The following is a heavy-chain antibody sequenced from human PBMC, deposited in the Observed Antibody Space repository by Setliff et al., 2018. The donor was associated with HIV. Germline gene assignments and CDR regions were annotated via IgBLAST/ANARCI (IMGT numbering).Heavy chain of an antibody. J-gene: IGHJ6*03. CDR2: IYYSYSSGST. CDR1: AGSISSSNYY. D-gene: IGHD3-10*01. V-gene: IGHV4-39*07. Sequence: SETLSLTCTVSAGSISSSNYYWGWIRQPPGKGLEWIGSIYYSYSSGSTYYNPSLKSRVTISVDTSKNQFSLKLRSVTAADTAVYYCARDTWFGESEDPFYYCMDVWGKGTTVTVSS. CDR3: ARDTWFGESEDPFYYCMDV.